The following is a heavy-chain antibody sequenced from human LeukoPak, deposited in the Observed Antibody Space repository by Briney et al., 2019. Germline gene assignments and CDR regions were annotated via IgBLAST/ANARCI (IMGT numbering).Heavy chain of an antibody. CDR3: ARVASGGLQLDY. J-gene: IGHJ4*02. Sequence: ASVKASCKASGYTFTSYYMHWVRQAPGQGLEGMGIINPSGGSTRYAQNFQGRVTMTRDTSTSTVYMELSSLRSEDTAVYYCARVASGGLQLDYWGQGTLVTVSS. CDR2: INPSGGST. CDR1: GYTFTSYY. D-gene: IGHD5-24*01. V-gene: IGHV1-46*01.